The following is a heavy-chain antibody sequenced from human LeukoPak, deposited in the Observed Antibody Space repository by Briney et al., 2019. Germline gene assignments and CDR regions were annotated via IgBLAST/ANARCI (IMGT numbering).Heavy chain of an antibody. J-gene: IGHJ4*02. CDR1: GGSFGGYY. CDR2: INHSGST. D-gene: IGHD3-9*01. V-gene: IGHV4-34*01. CDR3: ARGRGVLRYFDWLPGGYYFDY. Sequence: SETLSLTCAVYGGSFGGYYWSWIRQPPGKGLEWIGEINHSGSTNYNPSLKSRVTISVDTSKNQFSLKLSSVTAADTAVYYCARGRGVLRYFDWLPGGYYFDYWGQGTLVTVSS.